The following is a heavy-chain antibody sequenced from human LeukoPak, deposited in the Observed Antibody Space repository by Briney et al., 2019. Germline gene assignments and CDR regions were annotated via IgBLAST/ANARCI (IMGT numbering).Heavy chain of an antibody. Sequence: GGSLRLSCAASGFTFSSYEMDWVRQAPGRGLEWVSYISSSGSTIYSADSVKGRFTISRDNAKNSLYLQMNSLRAEDTAVYYCARDGSGWYDYWGQGILVTVSS. CDR1: GFTFSSYE. J-gene: IGHJ4*02. D-gene: IGHD6-19*01. CDR2: ISSSGSTI. CDR3: ARDGSGWYDY. V-gene: IGHV3-48*03.